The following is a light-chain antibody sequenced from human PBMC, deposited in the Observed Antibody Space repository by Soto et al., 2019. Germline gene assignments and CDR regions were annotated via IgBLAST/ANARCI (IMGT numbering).Light chain of an antibody. CDR1: SSDVGAYDY. CDR3: SSYTSSSSVI. CDR2: DVK. V-gene: IGLV2-14*01. J-gene: IGLJ2*01. Sequence: QSALTQPASVSGSPGQSIAISCTGTSSDVGAYDYVSWYQQHPGKAPKLMIYDVKYRPSGVSNRFSGPKSGNTASLTISGLQAEDEADYYCSSYTSSSSVIFGGGTKLTVL.